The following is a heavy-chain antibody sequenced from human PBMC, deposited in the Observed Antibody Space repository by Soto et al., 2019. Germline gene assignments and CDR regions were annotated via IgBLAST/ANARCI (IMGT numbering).Heavy chain of an antibody. CDR1: GFTFSEHY. CDR2: IRNKPASYST. Sequence: EVQLVESGGGLAQPGGSLRLSCAASGFTFSEHYMDWVRRTPGKGLEWLGRIRNKPASYSTEYAASVTGRFTISRDDSRHSLYLQMNSLQTEYTAIYYCTKDHDGATESWGLGTLVTVSS. D-gene: IGHD1-26*01. V-gene: IGHV3-72*01. CDR3: TKDHDGATES. J-gene: IGHJ4*02.